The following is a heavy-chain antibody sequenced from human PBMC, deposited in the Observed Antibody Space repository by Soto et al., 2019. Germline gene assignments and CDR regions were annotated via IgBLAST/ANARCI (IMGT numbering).Heavy chain of an antibody. J-gene: IGHJ5*02. CDR1: AGSMRNYY. Sequence: QVQLQQSGPGLVKPSETLSLTCSVSAGSMRNYYWSWIRQPPGKGLEWIGNVDDSGTTKYNPSLRCRVTLSVDTSTNQFSLKLSAVIAADTAVYYCSRDVSCSGGSCYPNDWFDPWGQGALVTVSS. CDR2: VDDSGTT. V-gene: IGHV4-59*01. CDR3: SRDVSCSGGSCYPNDWFDP. D-gene: IGHD2-15*01.